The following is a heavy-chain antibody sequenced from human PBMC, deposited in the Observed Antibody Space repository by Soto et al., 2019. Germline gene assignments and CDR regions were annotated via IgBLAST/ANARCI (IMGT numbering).Heavy chain of an antibody. J-gene: IGHJ4*02. CDR1: GFTFSSYW. CDR2: INSDGSST. V-gene: IGHV3-74*01. CDR3: AKSGYSQFYFDY. D-gene: IGHD2-15*01. Sequence: GGSLRLSCAASGFTFSSYWMLWVRQAPGKGLVWVSRINSDGSSTSYADSVKGRFTISRDNSKNKVYLQMNSLRAEDTAMYYCAKSGYSQFYFDYWGQGTLVTVSS.